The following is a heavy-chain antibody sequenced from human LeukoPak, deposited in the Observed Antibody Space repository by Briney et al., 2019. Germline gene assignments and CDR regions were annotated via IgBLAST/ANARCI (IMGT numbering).Heavy chain of an antibody. CDR1: GFTFSSYG. CDR3: AKSPLRYCSGGSCYYFDY. D-gene: IGHD2-15*01. Sequence: GGSLRLSCAASGFTFSSYGMHWVRQAPGKGLEWVAVISYDGSNKYYADSVKGRFTISRDNSKNTLYLQMNSLRAEDTAVYYCAKSPLRYCSGGSCYYFDYWGQGTLVTVSS. V-gene: IGHV3-30*18. J-gene: IGHJ4*02. CDR2: ISYDGSNK.